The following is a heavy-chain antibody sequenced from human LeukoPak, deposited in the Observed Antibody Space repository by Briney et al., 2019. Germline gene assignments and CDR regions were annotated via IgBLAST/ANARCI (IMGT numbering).Heavy chain of an antibody. J-gene: IGHJ4*02. CDR2: VSYDGTDK. CDR3: ARDSWDILTGYYSHYFDY. V-gene: IGHV3-30*04. Sequence: GGSLRLSCAVTGFTFSSSTMHWVRLAPGKGLEWVAIVSYDGTDKHYADSVKGRFTIPRDNSKNMVYLQMNSLRLEDTAVYYCARDSWDILTGYYSHYFDYWGQGTLVTVSS. D-gene: IGHD3-9*01. CDR1: GFTFSSST.